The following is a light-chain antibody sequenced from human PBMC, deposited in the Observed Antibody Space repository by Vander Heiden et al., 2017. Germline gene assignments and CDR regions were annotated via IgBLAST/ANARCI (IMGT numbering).Light chain of an antibody. Sequence: QSVLTQPPSASGTPGQRVSISCSGRSSTIGSHTVNWYQQYPGAAPKLLIYLDHQRPSGVADRFSGSKSGTSASLAISGLQYEDEADYYCAVRDDNLRAVVFGGGTKLTVL. CDR2: LDH. CDR1: SSTIGSHT. V-gene: IGLV1-44*01. CDR3: AVRDDNLRAVV. J-gene: IGLJ3*02.